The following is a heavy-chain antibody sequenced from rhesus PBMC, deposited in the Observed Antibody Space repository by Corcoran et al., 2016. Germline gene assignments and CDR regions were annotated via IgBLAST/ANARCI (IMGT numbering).Heavy chain of an antibody. V-gene: IGHV4-127*01. CDR2: IGGSRGSN. Sequence: QVQLQESGPGRVKPSEPLSLTCAVSGYSISRGYGWSWIRQPPGKGLEGIGYIGGSRGSNNDNPSLKSRVTSSKDTSKNQFSLKLSSVTAADTAVYYCARDRWGWNNPFDYWGQGVLVTISS. J-gene: IGHJ4*01. D-gene: IGHD1-20*01. CDR3: ARDRWGWNNPFDY. CDR1: GYSISRGYG.